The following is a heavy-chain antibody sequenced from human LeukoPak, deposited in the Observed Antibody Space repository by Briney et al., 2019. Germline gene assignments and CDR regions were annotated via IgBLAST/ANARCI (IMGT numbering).Heavy chain of an antibody. J-gene: IGHJ5*02. CDR1: GGTFSSYA. CDR2: IIPILGIA. CDR3: ARVALGSYNWFDP. Sequence: ASVKVSCKASGGTFSSYAISWVRQAPGQGLEWMGRIIPILGIANYAQKFQGRVTITADKSTSTAYMELSSLRAEDTAVYYCARVALGSYNWFDPWGQGTLVTVSS. D-gene: IGHD3-10*01. V-gene: IGHV1-69*04.